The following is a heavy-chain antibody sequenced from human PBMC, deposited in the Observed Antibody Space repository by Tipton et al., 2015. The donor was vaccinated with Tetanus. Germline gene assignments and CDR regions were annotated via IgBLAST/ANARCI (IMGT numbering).Heavy chain of an antibody. V-gene: IGHV3-33*01. CDR2: IWYDGSNK. D-gene: IGHD3-22*01. CDR3: AGVGLAYYYDSGGGPFDY. Sequence: AASGFTFSSYGMHWVRQAPGKGLECVVVIWYDGSNKYYADSVKGRFTISRDNSKNTLYLQMHSLRAEDTAVYYCAGVGLAYYYDSGGGPFDYWGQGTLVTVSS. CDR1: GFTFSSYG. J-gene: IGHJ4*02.